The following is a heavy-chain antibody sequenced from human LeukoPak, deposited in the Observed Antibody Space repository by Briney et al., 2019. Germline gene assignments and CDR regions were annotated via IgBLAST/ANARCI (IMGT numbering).Heavy chain of an antibody. Sequence: GASVKVSCKASGYTFTGYYMHWVRRAPGQGLEWMGWINPNSGGTNYAQKFQGRVTMTRDTSISTAYMELSRLRSDDTAVYYCARSQGYCSSTSCYSSDYWGQGTLVTVSS. CDR3: ARSQGYCSSTSCYSSDY. CDR1: GYTFTGYY. V-gene: IGHV1-2*02. J-gene: IGHJ4*02. D-gene: IGHD2-2*01. CDR2: INPNSGGT.